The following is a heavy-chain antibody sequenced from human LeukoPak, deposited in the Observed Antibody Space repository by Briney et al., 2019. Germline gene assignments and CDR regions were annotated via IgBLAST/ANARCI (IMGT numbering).Heavy chain of an antibody. CDR3: ARGRPYYYGSGSYYKSYWFDP. V-gene: IGHV4-59*01. CDR1: GGSISSYY. D-gene: IGHD3-10*01. J-gene: IGHJ5*02. Sequence: SETLSLTCTVSGGSISSYYWSWIRQPPGKGLEWIGYIYYSGSTNYNPSLKSRVTISVDTSKNQFSLKLSSVTAADTAVYYCARGRPYYYGSGSYYKSYWFDPWGQGTLVTVSS. CDR2: IYYSGST.